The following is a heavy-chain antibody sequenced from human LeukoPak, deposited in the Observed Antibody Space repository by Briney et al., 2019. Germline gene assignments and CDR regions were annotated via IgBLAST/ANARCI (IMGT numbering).Heavy chain of an antibody. Sequence: ASVKVSCKASGYTFTGYYMHWVRQASGQGLEWMGWINPNSGGTNYAQKFQGRVTMTRDTSISTAYMELSRLRSDDTAVYYCARIGTSQYQLLDYWGQGTLVTVSS. V-gene: IGHV1-2*02. J-gene: IGHJ4*02. CDR2: INPNSGGT. CDR3: ARIGTSQYQLLDY. CDR1: GYTFTGYY. D-gene: IGHD2-2*01.